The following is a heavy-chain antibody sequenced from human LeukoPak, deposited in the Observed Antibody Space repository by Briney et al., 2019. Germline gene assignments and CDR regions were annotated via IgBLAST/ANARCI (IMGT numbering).Heavy chain of an antibody. J-gene: IGHJ6*03. D-gene: IGHD3-3*01. CDR1: GGTFSSYT. CDR3: ARELRFLEAYYYYYMDV. Sequence: SVKVSCKASGGTFSSYTISWVRQAPGQGLEWMGRIIPILGIANYAQKFQGRVTITAGKSTSTAYMELSSLRSEDTAVYYCARELRFLEAYYYYYMDVWGKGTTVTVSS. CDR2: IIPILGIA. V-gene: IGHV1-69*04.